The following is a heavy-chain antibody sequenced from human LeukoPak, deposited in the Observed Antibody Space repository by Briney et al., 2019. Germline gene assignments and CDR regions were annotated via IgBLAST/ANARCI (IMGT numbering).Heavy chain of an antibody. CDR1: GYTFIGYY. V-gene: IGHV1-2*02. CDR2: INPTSGGT. CDR3: ARLVGLSTTASY. Sequence: GASVKVSSKASGYTFIGYYLHWVRQAPGQGLEWMGWINPTSGGTNYAQKFQDRVTMTRDTSINTAYLELSRLTSDDTAVYYCARLVGLSTTASYWGQGTLVIVSS. J-gene: IGHJ4*02. D-gene: IGHD5/OR15-5a*01.